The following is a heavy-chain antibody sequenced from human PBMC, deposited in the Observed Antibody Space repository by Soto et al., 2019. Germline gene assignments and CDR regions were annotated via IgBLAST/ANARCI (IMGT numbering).Heavy chain of an antibody. CDR3: ARGRVRLLWFGELGMDV. CDR1: GGSFSGYY. V-gene: IGHV4-34*01. J-gene: IGHJ6*02. D-gene: IGHD3-10*01. Sequence: PSETLSLTCAVYGGSFSGYYWSWIRQPPGKGLEWIGEINHSGSTNYNPSLKSRVTISVDTSKNQFSLKLSSVTAADTAVYYCARGRVRLLWFGELGMDVWGQGTTVT. CDR2: INHSGST.